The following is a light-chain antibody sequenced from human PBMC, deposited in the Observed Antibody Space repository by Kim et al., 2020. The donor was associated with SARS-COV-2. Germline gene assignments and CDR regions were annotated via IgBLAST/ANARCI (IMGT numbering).Light chain of an antibody. Sequence: QRVTISCSGNTSKIQTYTINWYQQLPGAAPKLLIHTNTRRPSGVPDRFSGSKSGTSASLAITGLQSEDEAYYHCAAWDDSLNGQLVFGGGTQLTVL. J-gene: IGLJ3*02. CDR2: TNT. V-gene: IGLV1-44*01. CDR3: AAWDDSLNGQLV. CDR1: TSKIQTYT.